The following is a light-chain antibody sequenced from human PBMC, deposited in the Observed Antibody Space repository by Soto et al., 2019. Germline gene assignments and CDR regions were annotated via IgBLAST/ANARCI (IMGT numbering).Light chain of an antibody. CDR1: SSDVGGYNY. CDR3: SSYASSSTLV. CDR2: EVN. V-gene: IGLV2-14*01. Sequence: QSVLTQPASVSGSPGQSITISCTGTSSDVGGYNYVSWFQHHPGKAPKLMIFEVNNRPSGVSIRFSGSKSGNTASLTISGLQAEDEADYYCSSYASSSTLVFGGGTKL. J-gene: IGLJ3*02.